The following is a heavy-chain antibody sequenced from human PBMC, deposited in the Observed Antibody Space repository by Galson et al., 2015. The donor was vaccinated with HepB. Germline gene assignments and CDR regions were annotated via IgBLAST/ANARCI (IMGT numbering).Heavy chain of an antibody. CDR3: AKSRLEFTSDWYVEGILPG. CDR2: ISSTGNRT. J-gene: IGHJ4*02. CDR1: GFTFSSCA. Sequence: SLRLSCAVSGFTFSSCAMSWVRQAPGKGLEWVSSISSTGNRTYYADSVKGRLTISRDNSKSTLYLEMNSLRAEDTAIYYCAKSRLEFTSDWYVEGILPGWGQGTLVTVSS. V-gene: IGHV3-23*01. D-gene: IGHD6-19*01.